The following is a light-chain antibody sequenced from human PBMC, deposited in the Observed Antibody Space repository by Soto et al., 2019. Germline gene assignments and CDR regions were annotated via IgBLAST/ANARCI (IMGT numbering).Light chain of an antibody. CDR2: DVS. CDR3: SSYRSSSTLGHVV. CDR1: SSDVGGYNY. J-gene: IGLJ2*01. V-gene: IGLV2-14*01. Sequence: QSALTQPASVSGSPGQSITISCTGTSSDVGGYNYVSWYQQHPGKAPKLMIYDVSNRPSGVSNRFSGSKSGNTASLTISGLQAEHEADYYCSSYRSSSTLGHVVFGGGTKLTVL.